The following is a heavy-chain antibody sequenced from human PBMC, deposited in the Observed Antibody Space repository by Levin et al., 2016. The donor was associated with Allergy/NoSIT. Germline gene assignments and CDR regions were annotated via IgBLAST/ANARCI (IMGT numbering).Heavy chain of an antibody. CDR3: ARHDRAVAGDSWFDP. CDR1: GGSISRSHYY. J-gene: IGHJ5*02. CDR2: IYYSGST. Sequence: SETLSLTCTVSGGSISRSHYYWGWIRQPPGKGLEWIGSIYYSGSTYYNPSLKSRVTISVDTSKNQFSLKLTSVTAADTAVYYCARHDRAVAGDSWFDPWGQGNLVSVSS. D-gene: IGHD6-19*01. V-gene: IGHV4-39*01.